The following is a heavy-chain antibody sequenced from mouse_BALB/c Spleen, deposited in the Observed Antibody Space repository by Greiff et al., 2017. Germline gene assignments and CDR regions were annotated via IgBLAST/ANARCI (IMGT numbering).Heavy chain of an antibody. D-gene: IGHD2-2*01. CDR1: GYAFSSYW. J-gene: IGHJ1*01. CDR2: IYPGDGDT. CDR3: AREGGYHPFDV. Sequence: QVQLQQSGAELVRPGSSVKISCKASGYAFSSYWMNWVKQRPGQGLEWIGQIYPGDGDTNYNGKFKGKATLTADKSSSTAYMQLSSLTSEDSAVYFCAREGGYHPFDVWGAGTTVTVSS. V-gene: IGHV1-80*01.